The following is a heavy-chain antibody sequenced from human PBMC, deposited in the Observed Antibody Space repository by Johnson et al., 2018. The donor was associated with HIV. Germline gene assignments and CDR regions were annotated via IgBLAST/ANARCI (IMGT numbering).Heavy chain of an antibody. V-gene: IGHV3-30*19. CDR1: GFTFSNYG. CDR3: ARPYILLQLVSALDI. CDR2: ISYDGSYE. D-gene: IGHD6-6*01. J-gene: IGHJ3*02. Sequence: QVQLVESGGRVVQPGGSLRLSCAASGFTFSNYGMHWVRQTPGKGLEWVAVISYDGSYEYYADSVKGRFTISRDNFKNTLYLQMNSLRDEDTAVYCCARPYILLQLVSALDIWGQGTLVTVSS.